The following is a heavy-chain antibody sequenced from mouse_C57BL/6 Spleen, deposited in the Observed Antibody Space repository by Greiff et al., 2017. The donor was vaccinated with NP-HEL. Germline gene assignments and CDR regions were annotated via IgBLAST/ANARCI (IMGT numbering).Heavy chain of an antibody. V-gene: IGHV1-55*01. CDR3: ARYGYYAGLGAMDY. CDR2: IYPGSGST. Sequence: QVQLQQPGAELVKPGASVKMSCKASGYTFTSYWITWVKQRPGQGLEWIGDIYPGSGSTNYNEKFKSKATLTVDTSSSTAYKQLSSLTSEDSAVYYCARYGYYAGLGAMDYWGQGTSVTVSS. D-gene: IGHD2-3*01. CDR1: GYTFTSYW. J-gene: IGHJ4*01.